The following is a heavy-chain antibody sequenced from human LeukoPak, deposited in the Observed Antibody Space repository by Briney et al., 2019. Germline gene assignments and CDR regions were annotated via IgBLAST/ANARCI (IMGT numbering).Heavy chain of an antibody. Sequence: SETLSLTCAVSGDSISSSNWWSWVRQPPGKGLEWIGEINHSGSTNYNPSLKSRVTISVDTSKNQFSLKLSSVTAADTAVYYCARHRSTLWFGELIYDYFDYWGQGTLVTVSS. J-gene: IGHJ4*02. D-gene: IGHD3-10*01. V-gene: IGHV4-4*02. CDR1: GDSISSSNW. CDR2: INHSGST. CDR3: ARHRSTLWFGELIYDYFDY.